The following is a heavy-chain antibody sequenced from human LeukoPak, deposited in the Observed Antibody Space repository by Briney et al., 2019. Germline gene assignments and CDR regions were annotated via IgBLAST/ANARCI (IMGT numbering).Heavy chain of an antibody. J-gene: IGHJ5*02. Sequence: SVKVSCKASGGTFSSYAISWVRQAPGQGLEWMGGIIPIFGTANYAQKFQGRVTITADESTNTAYMELSSLRSEDTAVYYCASPRQDYDILTGYYGYWFDPWGQGTLVTVSS. V-gene: IGHV1-69*13. CDR1: GGTFSSYA. CDR2: IIPIFGTA. CDR3: ASPRQDYDILTGYYGYWFDP. D-gene: IGHD3-9*01.